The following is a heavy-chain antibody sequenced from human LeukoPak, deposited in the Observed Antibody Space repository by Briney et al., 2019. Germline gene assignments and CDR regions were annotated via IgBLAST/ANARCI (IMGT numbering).Heavy chain of an antibody. J-gene: IGHJ4*02. CDR3: ARPEDTAMAVFDY. CDR2: IYPGDSDT. V-gene: IGHV5-51*01. D-gene: IGHD5-18*01. Sequence: GESLKISCKGSGYSFTSYWIGWVRQMPGKGLEWMGIIYPGDSDTRYSPSFQGQVTISAGKSISTAYLQWSSLKSSDTAMYYCARPEDTAMAVFDYWGQKTLVTVST. CDR1: GYSFTSYW.